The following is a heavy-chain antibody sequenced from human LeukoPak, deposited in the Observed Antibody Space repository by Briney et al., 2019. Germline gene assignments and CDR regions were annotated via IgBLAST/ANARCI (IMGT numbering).Heavy chain of an antibody. Sequence: ASVKVSCKASGYTLTSYYMHWVRQAPGQGLEWMGIINPSGGSTRYAQKFQGRVTMTEDTSTDTAYMELSSLRSEDTAVYYCATDLATVVIVTNYWGQGTLVTVSS. CDR1: GYTLTSYY. J-gene: IGHJ4*02. CDR3: ATDLATVVIVTNY. V-gene: IGHV1-46*01. CDR2: INPSGGST. D-gene: IGHD4-23*01.